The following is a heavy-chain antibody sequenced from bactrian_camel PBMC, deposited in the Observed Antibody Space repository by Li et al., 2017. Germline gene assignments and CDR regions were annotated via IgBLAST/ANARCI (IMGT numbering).Heavy chain of an antibody. CDR3: AADFGVCRFDTRYNY. D-gene: IGHD1*01. CDR1: SYAESTNC. V-gene: IGHV3S53*01. J-gene: IGHJ4*01. CDR2: IDSTGSA. Sequence: HVQLVESGGGSVQAGGSLRLSCVISSYAESTNCMGWYRQAPGKEREGVAAIDSTGSANYADSVKGRFTISKDNAKNTLYLQMNLLKPDDTAMYFCAADFGVCRFDTRYNYRGQGTQVTVS.